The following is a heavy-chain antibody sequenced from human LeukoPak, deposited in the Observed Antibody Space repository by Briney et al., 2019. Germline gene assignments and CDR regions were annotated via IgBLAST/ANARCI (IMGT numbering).Heavy chain of an antibody. D-gene: IGHD6-13*01. Sequence: SGTLSLTCTVSGGSISSSSYYWGWIRQPPGKGLEWIGRVYYSGSTYYNPSLKSRVTISVDTSKNQFSLKLSSVTAADTAVYYCARFGVLWYSSSQTWFDPWGQGTLVTVFS. V-gene: IGHV4-39*01. CDR2: VYYSGST. CDR3: ARFGVLWYSSSQTWFDP. CDR1: GGSISSSSYY. J-gene: IGHJ5*02.